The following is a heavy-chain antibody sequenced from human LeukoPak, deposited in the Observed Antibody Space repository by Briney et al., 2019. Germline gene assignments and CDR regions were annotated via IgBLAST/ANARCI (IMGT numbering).Heavy chain of an antibody. CDR1: GFTFSSYA. CDR3: ATVPPTVTTLGFWFDP. V-gene: IGHV3-30*03. Sequence: GGSLRLSCAASGFTFSSYAMHWVRQAPGKGLEWVAAISYDGSNKYYAESVKGRFTISRDNSKNTLYLQMNSLRPEGTTVYYCATVPPTVTTLGFWFDPWGQGTLVTVSS. CDR2: ISYDGSNK. D-gene: IGHD4-17*01. J-gene: IGHJ5*02.